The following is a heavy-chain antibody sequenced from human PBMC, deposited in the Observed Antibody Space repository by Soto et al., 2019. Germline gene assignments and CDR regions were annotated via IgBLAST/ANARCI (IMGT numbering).Heavy chain of an antibody. CDR2: INHSGST. J-gene: IGHJ5*01. Sequence: SDTLSLTCAFYGMSFTGSYWGWIRQPPWQGLEWIGEINHSGSTNYNPSLKSRVTISVDTSKNQFSLKLSSVTAADTAVYYCARGLIDFRSGYYMARRDFDSWGQGTLVS. CDR1: GMSFTGSY. V-gene: IGHV4-34*01. CDR3: ARGLIDFRSGYYMARRDFDS. D-gene: IGHD3-3*01.